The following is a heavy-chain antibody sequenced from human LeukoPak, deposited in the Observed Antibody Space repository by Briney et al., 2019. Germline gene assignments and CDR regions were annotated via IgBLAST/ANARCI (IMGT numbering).Heavy chain of an antibody. J-gene: IGHJ6*03. Sequence: SETLSLTCTVSGVSISSSNSYWGWIRQPPGKGLEWIGEINHSGSTNYNPSLKSRVTISVDTSKNQFSLKLSSVTAADTAVYFCARGRVSSSSWSSTYYYYFYIDVWGKGTTVTVSS. CDR1: GVSISSSNSY. CDR2: INHSGST. D-gene: IGHD6-13*01. CDR3: ARGRVSSSSWSSTYYYYFYIDV. V-gene: IGHV4-39*07.